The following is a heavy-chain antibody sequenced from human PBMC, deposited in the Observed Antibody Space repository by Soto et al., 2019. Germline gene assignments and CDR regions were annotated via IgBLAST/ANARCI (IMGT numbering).Heavy chain of an antibody. V-gene: IGHV3-33*01. D-gene: IGHD2-15*01. CDR1: GFTFSSDG. CDR2: IWYDGSNK. J-gene: IGHJ4*02. Sequence: QVQLVESEGCVVQPGRYLRLSCAASGFTFSSDGMHWVRQAPGKGLEWVAVIWYDGSNKYYADSVKGRFTISRDNSKNTLYLQMNSLRAEDTAVYYCARDRSGDYLDYWGQGTLVTVSS. CDR3: ARDRSGDYLDY.